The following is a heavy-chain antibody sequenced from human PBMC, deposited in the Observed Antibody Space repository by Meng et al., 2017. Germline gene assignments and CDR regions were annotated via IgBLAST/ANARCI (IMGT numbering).Heavy chain of an antibody. CDR2: ISSSSSYI. CDR3: ARANFGY. V-gene: IGHV3-21*01. CDR1: GFTFSSYS. J-gene: IGHJ4*02. Sequence: GESLKISCAASGFTFSSYSMNGVRQAPGKGLEWVSSISSSSSYIYYADSVKGRFTISRDNAKNSQYLQMNSLRAEDTAVYYCARANFGYWGQGTLVTVSS.